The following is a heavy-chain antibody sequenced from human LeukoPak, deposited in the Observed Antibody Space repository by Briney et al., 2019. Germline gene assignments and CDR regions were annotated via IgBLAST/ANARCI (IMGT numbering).Heavy chain of an antibody. D-gene: IGHD3-22*01. CDR3: AREVEYYDSSGYRPHAFDI. V-gene: IGHV4-39*02. CDR1: GGSIISSNHY. J-gene: IGHJ3*02. Sequence: SQTLSLTCTVSGGSIISSNHYWGWTRQPPGKGLEWFGSISYSGGTAYNPSLRSRVTISVDTSKNQFSLKVNSVTAADTAVYYCAREVEYYDSSGYRPHAFDIWGQGTLVTVSS. CDR2: ISYSGGT.